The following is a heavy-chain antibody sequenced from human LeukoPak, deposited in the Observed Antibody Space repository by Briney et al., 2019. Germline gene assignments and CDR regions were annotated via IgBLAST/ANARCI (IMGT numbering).Heavy chain of an antibody. CDR2: IYYSGST. D-gene: IGHD3-22*01. CDR1: GGSISTYY. J-gene: IGHJ3*02. V-gene: IGHV4-59*01. CDR3: ARLNDRADAFDI. Sequence: SETLTLTCTVSGGSISTYYWSWIRQPPGKGLEWIGYIYYSGSTNYNPSLKSRVTISVDTSKNQFSLKLTSVTAADTAVYYCARLNDRADAFDIWGQGTMVTVSS.